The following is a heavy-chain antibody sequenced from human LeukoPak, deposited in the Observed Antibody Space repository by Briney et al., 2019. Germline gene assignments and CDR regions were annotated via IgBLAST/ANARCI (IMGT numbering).Heavy chain of an antibody. J-gene: IGHJ5*02. CDR1: GGSISSSSYY. CDR2: IYYSGST. Sequence: SETLSLTCTVSGGSISSSSYYWGWIRQPPGKGLEWIGSIYYSGSTYYNPSLKSRVTISVDTSKNQFSLKLSSVTAADTAVYYCARYYFDTVGGASRVNWFDPWGQGTLVTVSS. V-gene: IGHV4-39*01. CDR3: ARYYFDTVGGASRVNWFDP. D-gene: IGHD3-22*01.